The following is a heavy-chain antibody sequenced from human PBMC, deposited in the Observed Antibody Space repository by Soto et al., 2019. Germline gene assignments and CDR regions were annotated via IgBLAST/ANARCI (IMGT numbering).Heavy chain of an antibody. V-gene: IGHV4-39*01. CDR2: IYYSGST. CDR1: GGSISSSSYY. Sequence: SETLSLTCTVSGGSISSSSYYWGWIRQPPGKGLEWIGSIYYSGSTYYNPSLKSRVTISVDTSKNQFSLKLSSVTAADTAVYYCARQGHQGHYYYYGMDVWGQGTTVTVSS. CDR3: ARQGHQGHYYYYGMDV. J-gene: IGHJ6*02.